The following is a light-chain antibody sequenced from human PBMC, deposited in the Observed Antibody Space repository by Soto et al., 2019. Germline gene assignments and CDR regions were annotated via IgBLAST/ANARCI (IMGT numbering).Light chain of an antibody. Sequence: EVVMTQSPATLSLSPGEGATLSCRSSQSVGSKLAWYQRKTGQAPRLIIYGATTRATGVPARFSGGGSGTEFTLSISSLQSEDSAVYFCQQYDAPVTFGQGTKLDIK. CDR1: QSVGSK. CDR2: GAT. V-gene: IGKV3-15*01. J-gene: IGKJ2*01. CDR3: QQYDAPVT.